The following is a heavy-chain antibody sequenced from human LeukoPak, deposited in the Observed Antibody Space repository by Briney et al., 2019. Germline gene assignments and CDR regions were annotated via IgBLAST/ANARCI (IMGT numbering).Heavy chain of an antibody. CDR1: GFTFSDYW. V-gene: IGHV3-7*01. D-gene: IGHD5-24*01. Sequence: PGGSLSLSCVGSGFTFSDYWMSGLPEARGKGVEGVANIKQDRSEKDYVDALKGRFTISRDNAKNSLYLQMNSLRAEDTAVYYCARWLELMRNFDWWGQGTLVTVSS. J-gene: IGHJ4*02. CDR3: ARWLELMRNFDW. CDR2: IKQDRSEK.